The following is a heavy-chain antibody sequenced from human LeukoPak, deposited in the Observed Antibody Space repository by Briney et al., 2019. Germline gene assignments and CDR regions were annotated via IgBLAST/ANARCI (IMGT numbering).Heavy chain of an antibody. V-gene: IGHV3-48*03. CDR3: ARTSYMDV. Sequence: GGSLRLSCAASGFTFSNYEMNWVRQAPGKGLEWVSYISSSRSTIYYADSVKGRFTISRDNAKNSLYLQMNSLRAEDTAVYYCARTSYMDVWGKGTTVTVSS. CDR1: GFTFSNYE. J-gene: IGHJ6*03. CDR2: ISSSRSTI.